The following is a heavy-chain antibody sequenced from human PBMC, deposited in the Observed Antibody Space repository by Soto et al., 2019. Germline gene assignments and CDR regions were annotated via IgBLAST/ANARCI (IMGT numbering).Heavy chain of an antibody. Sequence: QVQLQESGPGLVKHSGTLSLICSVSGFSVSSNDWWTWVRQPPGKGLEWIGEVFRSGETNSNPSLKSRVTMSVDMSKNHFSLTLNSVTAADTGIYYCARSTMIGPARRLDSWGPGTLVTVSA. CDR3: ARSTMIGPARRLDS. D-gene: IGHD3-10*02. V-gene: IGHV4-4*02. CDR1: GFSVSSNDW. CDR2: VFRSGET. J-gene: IGHJ5*01.